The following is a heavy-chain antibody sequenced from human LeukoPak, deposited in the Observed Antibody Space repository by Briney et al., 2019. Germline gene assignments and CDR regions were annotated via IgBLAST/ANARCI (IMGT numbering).Heavy chain of an antibody. J-gene: IGHJ4*02. V-gene: IGHV4-61*09. CDR3: ARGGNYDVLTGYHFYFDS. Sequence: PSQTLSLTCTVSGDSISSGSYYWNWIRQPAGKGLEWIGHICTSGSTHYNPSLKSRVTISGDTSRNHFSLELSSVNAADTAVYYCARGGNYDVLTGYHFYFDSWGQGTLVAVSS. CDR2: ICTSGST. CDR1: GDSISSGSYY. D-gene: IGHD3-9*01.